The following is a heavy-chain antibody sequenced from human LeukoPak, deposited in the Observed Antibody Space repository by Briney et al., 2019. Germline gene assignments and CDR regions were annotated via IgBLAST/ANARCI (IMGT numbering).Heavy chain of an antibody. Sequence: SETLSLTCTVSGGSISSGGYYWSWIRQHPGKGLEWIGYIYYSGSTYYNPSLKSRVTISVDTSKNQISLKLSSVTAADTAVYYCARGGGSSGYYLDYWGQGTLVTVSS. V-gene: IGHV4-31*03. CDR3: ARGGGSSGYYLDY. D-gene: IGHD3-22*01. CDR2: IYYSGST. CDR1: GGSISSGGYY. J-gene: IGHJ4*02.